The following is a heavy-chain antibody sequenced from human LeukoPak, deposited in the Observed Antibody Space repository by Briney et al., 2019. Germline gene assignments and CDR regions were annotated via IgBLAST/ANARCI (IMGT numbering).Heavy chain of an antibody. CDR2: INQDGSVK. CDR3: AREREVFYDSSGFFAGVSDY. V-gene: IGHV3-7*01. D-gene: IGHD3-22*01. J-gene: IGHJ4*02. CDR1: GFTFSSYW. Sequence: GDSLRLSCAVSGFTFSSYWMIWFRQAPGKGLEWVAHINQDGSVKNYVDSVKGRFTISRDNADNSLYLQMNNLRAEDTVVYYCAREREVFYDSSGFFAGVSDYWGQGTLVIVSS.